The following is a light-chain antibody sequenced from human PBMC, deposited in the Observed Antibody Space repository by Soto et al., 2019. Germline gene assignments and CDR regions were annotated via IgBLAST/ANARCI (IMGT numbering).Light chain of an antibody. CDR3: SSYTSSSTVI. CDR2: DVR. V-gene: IGLV2-14*01. Sequence: QSALTQPASVSGSPGQSITISCTGTSSDIGGYNYISWYQQLPGKAPKFIIYDVRNRPSGVSNRFSGSRSGNTASLAISGLNAQDEADYYCSSYTSSSTVIFGGGTKLPV. J-gene: IGLJ2*01. CDR1: SSDIGGYNY.